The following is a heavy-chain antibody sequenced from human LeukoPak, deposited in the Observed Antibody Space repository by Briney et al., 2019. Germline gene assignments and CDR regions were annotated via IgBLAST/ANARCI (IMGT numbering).Heavy chain of an antibody. Sequence: GGSLRLSCAASGFTFSSYGMHWVRQALGKGLEWVAVISYDGSNKYYADSVKGRFTISRDNSKNTLYLQMNSLRAEDTAVYYCAKDRYDFADYWGQGTLVTVSS. J-gene: IGHJ4*02. CDR2: ISYDGSNK. CDR1: GFTFSSYG. CDR3: AKDRYDFADY. V-gene: IGHV3-30*18. D-gene: IGHD3-3*01.